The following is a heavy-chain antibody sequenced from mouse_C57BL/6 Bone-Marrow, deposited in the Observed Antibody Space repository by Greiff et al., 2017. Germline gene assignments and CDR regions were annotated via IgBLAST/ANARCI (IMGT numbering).Heavy chain of an antibody. CDR1: GYTFTSYW. V-gene: IGHV1-52*01. Sequence: VQLQQSGAELVRPGSSVKLSCKASGYTFTSYWMHWVKQRPIQGLEWIGNIDPSDSETHYNQKFKDKATLTVDKSSSTAYMQLSSLTSEDSAVYYCARKGYYGSSQYYFDYWGQGTTLTVSS. J-gene: IGHJ2*01. CDR2: IDPSDSET. D-gene: IGHD1-1*01. CDR3: ARKGYYGSSQYYFDY.